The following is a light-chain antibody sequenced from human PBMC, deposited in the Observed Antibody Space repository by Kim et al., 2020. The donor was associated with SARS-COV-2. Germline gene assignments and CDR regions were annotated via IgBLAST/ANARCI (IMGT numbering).Light chain of an antibody. V-gene: IGLV6-57*02. CDR1: SGSMASNY. Sequence: KAVTVSCTGSSGSMASNYVQWYQQRPGSAPTTVIYEDNQRPSGVPDRFSGSIDSSSDSASLTSSGLKTEDEADYYCQSYDSSNHVVFGGGTQLTVL. J-gene: IGLJ2*01. CDR2: EDN. CDR3: QSYDSSNHVV.